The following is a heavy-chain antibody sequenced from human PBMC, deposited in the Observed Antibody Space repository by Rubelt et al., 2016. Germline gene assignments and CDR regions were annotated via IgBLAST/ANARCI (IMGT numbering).Heavy chain of an antibody. CDR3: ARTGPSTSSIY. CDR1: GGSIGSGGHY. D-gene: IGHD6-6*01. J-gene: IGHJ4*02. Sequence: QVQLQESGPGLVKPSQTVSLTCTVSGGSIGSGGHYWSWIRQHPGKGLEWIGSIYYSGSTYYNPSLKSRVTLSVDTSKNQFSLKLSSVTAADTAVYYCARTGPSTSSIYWGQGTLVTVSS. CDR2: IYYSGST. V-gene: IGHV4-39*07.